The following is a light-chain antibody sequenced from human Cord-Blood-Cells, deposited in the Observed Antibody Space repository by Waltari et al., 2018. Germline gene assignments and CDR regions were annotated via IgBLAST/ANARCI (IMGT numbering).Light chain of an antibody. CDR1: SSDVGGYNY. Sequence: QSALTQPASVSGSPGQSITISCTGTSSDVGGYNYVSWYQPHPGKAPKLMIYDVSTRPSGVSNRFSGSKSGNTASLTISGLQAEDEADYYCSSYTSSSTWVFGGGTKLTVL. V-gene: IGLV2-14*01. CDR2: DVS. CDR3: SSYTSSSTWV. J-gene: IGLJ3*02.